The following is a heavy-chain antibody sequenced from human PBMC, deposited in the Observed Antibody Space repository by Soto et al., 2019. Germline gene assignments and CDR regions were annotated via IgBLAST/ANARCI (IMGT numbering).Heavy chain of an antibody. Sequence: EVQLVESGGGLVQPGGSLRLSCAASGFTFSSDWMHWVRQDPRKGLVWVSRLNSDGTSASYADAVKGRFTISRDNAKNTLFLQRNSLTAEDTALYYCARGPFGWYAFDYWGQGTVVTVSS. CDR3: ARGPFGWYAFDY. CDR1: GFTFSSDW. V-gene: IGHV3-74*01. J-gene: IGHJ4*02. CDR2: LNSDGTSA. D-gene: IGHD6-19*01.